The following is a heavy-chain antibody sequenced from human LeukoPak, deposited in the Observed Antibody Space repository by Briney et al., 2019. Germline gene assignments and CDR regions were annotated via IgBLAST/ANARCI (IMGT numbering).Heavy chain of an antibody. CDR2: ISYDGSNK. Sequence: GGSLRLSCAASGFTFSSYAMHWVRQAPGKGLEWVAVISYDGSNKYYADSVKGRFTISRDNSKDTLYLQMNSLRAEDTAVYYCARVEYYYDSSGYFDYWGQGTLVTVSS. D-gene: IGHD3-22*01. V-gene: IGHV3-30-3*01. CDR1: GFTFSSYA. CDR3: ARVEYYYDSSGYFDY. J-gene: IGHJ4*02.